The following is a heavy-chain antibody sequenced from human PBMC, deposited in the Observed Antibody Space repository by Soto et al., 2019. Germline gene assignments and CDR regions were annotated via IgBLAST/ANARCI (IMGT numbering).Heavy chain of an antibody. CDR2: ISGSGGST. CDR3: AKYRYGSGSYYNVDYYYYYGMDV. Sequence: GSLRLSCAASGFTFSSYAMSWVRQAPGKGLEWVSAISGSGGSTYYADSVKGRFTISRDNSKNTLYLQMNSLRAEDTAVYYCAKYRYGSGSYYNVDYYYYYGMDVWGQATTVTVSS. D-gene: IGHD3-10*01. CDR1: GFTFSSYA. J-gene: IGHJ6*02. V-gene: IGHV3-23*01.